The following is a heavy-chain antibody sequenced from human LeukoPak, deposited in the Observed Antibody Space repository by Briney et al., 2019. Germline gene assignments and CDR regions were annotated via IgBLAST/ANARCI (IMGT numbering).Heavy chain of an antibody. CDR3: ARVGTQLWLFPIHY. V-gene: IGHV1-2*02. D-gene: IGHD5-18*01. CDR2: INPNSGGT. CDR1: GHTFTGYY. J-gene: IGHJ4*02. Sequence: ASVKVSCKASGHTFTGYYMHWVRQAPGQGLEWMGWINPNSGGTNYAQKFQGRVTMTRDTSISTAYMELSRLRSDDTAVYYCARVGTQLWLFPIHYWGQGTLVTVSS.